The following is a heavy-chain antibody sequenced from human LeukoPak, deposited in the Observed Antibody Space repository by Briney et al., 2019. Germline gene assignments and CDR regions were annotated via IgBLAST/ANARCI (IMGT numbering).Heavy chain of an antibody. CDR3: AQLYSDHLTGPGY. CDR2: INTHTGRP. J-gene: IGHJ4*02. D-gene: IGHD3-9*01. Sequence: GASVKVSCKASGYGFTTFALTWVRQAPGQGLEWMGWINTHTGRPSYAQDFIGRFVFSLDTSVSTAYLQINRLKADDTALYYCAQLYSDHLTGPGYWGQGTLVTVSS. CDR1: GYGFTTFA. V-gene: IGHV7-4-1*02.